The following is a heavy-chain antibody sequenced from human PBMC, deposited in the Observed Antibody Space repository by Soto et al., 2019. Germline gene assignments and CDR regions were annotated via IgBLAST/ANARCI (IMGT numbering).Heavy chain of an antibody. CDR2: ISGYNGKK. CDR3: ARGGDVPYSYCGMDI. J-gene: IGHJ6*02. Sequence: QGQLVQSGGEVKKPGASVKVSCKASGYTFSSYGISWVRQAPGQGLEWMGWISGYNGKKNYAQKVQDRVTMTTDTYTSTVYMELRSLRSDDTAVYYCARGGDVPYSYCGMDIWGQGTTVTVSS. V-gene: IGHV1-18*01. D-gene: IGHD2-21*02. CDR1: GYTFSSYG.